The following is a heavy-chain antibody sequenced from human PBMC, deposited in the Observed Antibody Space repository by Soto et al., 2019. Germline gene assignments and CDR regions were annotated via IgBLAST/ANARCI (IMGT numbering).Heavy chain of an antibody. CDR3: ASSYSSSWPPGFDY. CDR1: GFTFSSYG. CDR2: IWYDGSNK. D-gene: IGHD6-13*01. J-gene: IGHJ4*02. Sequence: GGSLRLSCAASGFTFSSYGMHWVRQAPGKGLEWVAVIWYDGSNKYYADSVKGRFTISRDNSKNTLYLQMNSLRAEDTAVYYCASSYSSSWPPGFDYWGQGTLVTVSS. V-gene: IGHV3-33*01.